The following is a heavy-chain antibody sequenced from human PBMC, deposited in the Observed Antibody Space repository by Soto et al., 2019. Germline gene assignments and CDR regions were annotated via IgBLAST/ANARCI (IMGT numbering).Heavy chain of an antibody. Sequence: SPETLSLTCAVYGGSFSGYYWSWIRQSRGKGLEWIGGINHRGSTNYNPSLESRVTISVDTSKNQFSLKLPSVTAADTAMYYCARDGFCTSTTCRVGNWFDPWGQGTLVTVSS. D-gene: IGHD2-2*01. J-gene: IGHJ5*02. CDR3: ARDGFCTSTTCRVGNWFDP. V-gene: IGHV4-34*01. CDR2: INHRGST. CDR1: GGSFSGYY.